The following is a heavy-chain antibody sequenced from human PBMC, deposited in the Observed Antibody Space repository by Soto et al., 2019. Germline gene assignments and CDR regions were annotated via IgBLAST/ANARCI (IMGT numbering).Heavy chain of an antibody. V-gene: IGHV1-69*13. CDR3: ARPVVGYSGYDEFYYYYGMDV. J-gene: IGHJ6*02. Sequence: ASVKVSCKASGGTFSSYAISWVRQAPGQGLEWMGGIIPIFGTANYAQKFQGRVTITADESTSTAYMELSSLRSEDTAVYYCARPVVGYSGYDEFYYYYGMDVWGQGTTVTVSS. D-gene: IGHD5-12*01. CDR1: GGTFSSYA. CDR2: IIPIFGTA.